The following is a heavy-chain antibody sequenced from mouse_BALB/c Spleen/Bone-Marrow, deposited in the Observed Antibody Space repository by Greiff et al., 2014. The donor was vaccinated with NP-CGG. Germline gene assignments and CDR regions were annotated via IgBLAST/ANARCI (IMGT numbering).Heavy chain of an antibody. CDR3: TTLARNNFDY. J-gene: IGHJ2*01. CDR1: GYTFSNYW. CDR2: IHPGNSDT. Sequence: DVKLQESGTVLARPGAAVKMSCKASGYTFSNYWMHWIKQRPGQGLEWIGTIHPGNSDTTYNQKFKGKAKLTAVTSTSTAYMELSSLTNEDSAVCYCTTLARNNFDYWGQGTTLTVSS. D-gene: IGHD3-1*01. V-gene: IGHV1-5*01.